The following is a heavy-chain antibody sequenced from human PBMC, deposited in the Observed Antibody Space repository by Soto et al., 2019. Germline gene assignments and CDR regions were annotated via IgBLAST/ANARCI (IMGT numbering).Heavy chain of an antibody. CDR1: GDSITSTGYY. CDR2: IYYSGST. V-gene: IGHV4-39*01. D-gene: IGHD3-3*01. J-gene: IGHJ5*02. Sequence: PSETLSLTCTATGDSITSTGYYWGWIRQPPGKGLEWVASIYYSGSTYHNPSLKSRVTISVDTSKNQFSLKVTSVTAADTAVYYCARHWRTGYSTVFGVVMGWFDPWGQGTLVTVSS. CDR3: ARHWRTGYSTVFGVVMGWFDP.